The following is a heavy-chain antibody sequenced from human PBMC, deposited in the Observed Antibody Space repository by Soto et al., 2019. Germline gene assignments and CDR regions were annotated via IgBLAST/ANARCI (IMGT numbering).Heavy chain of an antibody. Sequence: QVQLVESGGGVVQPGRSLRLSCAASGFTFSSYGMHWVRQAPGKGLEWVAVISYDGSNKYYADSVKGRFTISRDNSKNTLYLQMNSLRAEDTAVYYCAKDDYGDLSYFDYWGQGTLVTVSS. J-gene: IGHJ4*02. D-gene: IGHD4-17*01. CDR2: ISYDGSNK. V-gene: IGHV3-30*18. CDR1: GFTFSSYG. CDR3: AKDDYGDLSYFDY.